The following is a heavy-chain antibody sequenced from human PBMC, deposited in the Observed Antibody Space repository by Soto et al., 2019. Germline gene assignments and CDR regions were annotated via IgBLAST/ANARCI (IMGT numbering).Heavy chain of an antibody. Sequence: SVKVSCKASGGTFSSYAISWVRQAPGQGLEWMGGIIPIFGTANYAQKFQGRVTITADESTSTAYMELSSLRSEDTAVYYCARRWTSYGGYFDYWGQGTLVTVSS. V-gene: IGHV1-69*13. D-gene: IGHD4-17*01. CDR2: IIPIFGTA. CDR3: ARRWTSYGGYFDY. CDR1: GGTFSSYA. J-gene: IGHJ4*02.